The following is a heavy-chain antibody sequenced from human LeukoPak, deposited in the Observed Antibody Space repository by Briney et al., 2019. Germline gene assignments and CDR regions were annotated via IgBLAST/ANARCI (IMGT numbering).Heavy chain of an antibody. CDR3: ARGFVVVPAAMDYFDY. Sequence: ASVKVSCKASGYTFTSYAMNWVRQAPGQGLEWMGWINTNTGNPTYAQGSTGRFVFSLDTSVSTAYLQISSLKAEDTAVYYCARGFVVVPAAMDYFDYWGQGTLVTVSS. CDR1: GYTFTSYA. J-gene: IGHJ4*02. D-gene: IGHD2-2*01. V-gene: IGHV7-4-1*02. CDR2: INTNTGNP.